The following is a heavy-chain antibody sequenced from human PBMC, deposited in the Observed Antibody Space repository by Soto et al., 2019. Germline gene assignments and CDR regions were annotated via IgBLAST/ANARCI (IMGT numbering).Heavy chain of an antibody. Sequence: QVQLVQSGAEVKKPGSSVKVSCKASGGNFNNYAISWVRQAPAQGLQWMGGIIPIIDTTHYAQKLQGRVPISADRGRTTVYMELTGLTSGDSATSFCARDPRVRDAFRLCGHGTVVTVAS. V-gene: IGHV1-69*06. CDR3: ARDPRVRDAFRL. CDR2: IIPIIDTT. J-gene: IGHJ3*01. D-gene: IGHD3-10*02. CDR1: GGNFNNYA.